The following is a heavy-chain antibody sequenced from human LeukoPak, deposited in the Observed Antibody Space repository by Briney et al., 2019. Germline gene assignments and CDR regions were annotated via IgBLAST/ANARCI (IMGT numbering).Heavy chain of an antibody. CDR2: INPSGGST. Sequence: ASVKVSCKASGYTFTSYYMHWVRQAPGQGLEWMGLINPSGGSTSYAQKFQGRVTMTRDTSTSTVYMELSSLRSEDTAVYYCARDQGDHDAFDIRGQGTMVTVSS. CDR1: GYTFTSYY. D-gene: IGHD3-10*01. V-gene: IGHV1-46*01. CDR3: ARDQGDHDAFDI. J-gene: IGHJ3*02.